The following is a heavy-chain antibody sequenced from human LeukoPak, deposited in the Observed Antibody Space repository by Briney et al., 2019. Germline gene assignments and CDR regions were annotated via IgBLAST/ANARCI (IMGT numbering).Heavy chain of an antibody. CDR2: IYYSGST. CDR1: GGSISSYY. CDR3: ARVAYYYDSSGYYYFDY. Sequence: SETLSLTCTVSGGSISSYYWSWIRQPPGKGLEWIGYIYYSGSTNYNPSLKSRVTISVDTSKNQFSLELSSVTAADTAVYYCARVAYYYDSSGYYYFDYWGQGTLVTVSS. V-gene: IGHV4-59*01. D-gene: IGHD3-22*01. J-gene: IGHJ4*02.